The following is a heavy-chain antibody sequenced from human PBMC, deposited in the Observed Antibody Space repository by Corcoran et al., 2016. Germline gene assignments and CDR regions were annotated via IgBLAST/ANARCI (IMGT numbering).Heavy chain of an antibody. CDR1: GGSISSGGYY. CDR3: AGEVDYGSGSYYNRGFDY. Sequence: QVQLQESGPGLVKPSQTLSLTCTVSGGSISSGGYYWSWIRQHPGKGLEWIGYIYYSGSTYYNPSLKSRITISVDTSKNKFSLKLRSVTAADTAVYYCAGEVDYGSGSYYNRGFDYWGQGTLVTVSS. V-gene: IGHV4-31*03. D-gene: IGHD3-10*01. CDR2: IYYSGST. J-gene: IGHJ4*02.